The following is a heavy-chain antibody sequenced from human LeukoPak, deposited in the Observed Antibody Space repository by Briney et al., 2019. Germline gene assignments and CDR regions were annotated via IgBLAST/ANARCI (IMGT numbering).Heavy chain of an antibody. CDR1: GFTFSSYD. D-gene: IGHD6-13*01. Sequence: PGGSLRLSCAASGFTFSSYDLSWVRQAPGKGLECVSAIRRGVGSTYYADSVKGRFTISRDNAKNTLYLQMNSLRAEDTAVYYCAKDRIAAAGTTLLGYWGQGTLVTVSS. J-gene: IGHJ4*02. CDR2: IRRGVGST. CDR3: AKDRIAAAGTTLLGY. V-gene: IGHV3-23*01.